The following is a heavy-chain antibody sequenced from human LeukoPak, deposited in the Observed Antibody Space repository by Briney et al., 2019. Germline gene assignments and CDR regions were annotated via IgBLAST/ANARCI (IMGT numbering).Heavy chain of an antibody. CDR2: ISASGSTK. J-gene: IGHJ4*02. CDR3: ARDTVTSLDY. Sequence: GGSLRLSCAASGFSFSSYEMNWVRQAPGKGLEWISYISASGSTKYYADSVKGRFTISRDNAKNSLYLQMNSLRAEDTAVYYCARDTVTSLDYWGQGTLVTVSS. V-gene: IGHV3-48*03. D-gene: IGHD4-17*01. CDR1: GFSFSSYE.